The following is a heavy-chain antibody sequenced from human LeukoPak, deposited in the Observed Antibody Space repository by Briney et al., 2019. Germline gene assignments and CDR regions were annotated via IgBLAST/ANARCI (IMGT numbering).Heavy chain of an antibody. Sequence: SVKVSRKASGGTFSSYAICWVRQAPGQGLEWMGGIIPIFGTANYAQKFQGRVTITADESTSTAYMELSSLRSEDTAVYYCATPRGDYYDSSGYYYEGLRAFDIWGQGTMVTVSS. D-gene: IGHD3-22*01. CDR3: ATPRGDYYDSSGYYYEGLRAFDI. CDR2: IIPIFGTA. V-gene: IGHV1-69*13. CDR1: GGTFSSYA. J-gene: IGHJ3*02.